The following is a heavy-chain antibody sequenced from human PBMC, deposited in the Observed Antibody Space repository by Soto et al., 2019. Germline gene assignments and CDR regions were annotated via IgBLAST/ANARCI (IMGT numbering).Heavy chain of an antibody. CDR2: ISAYNGNT. J-gene: IGHJ4*02. D-gene: IGHD3-22*01. V-gene: IGHV1-18*01. Sequence: GASVKVSCKASGYTFTSYGISWVRQAPGQGLEWMRWISAYNGNTNYAQKLQGRVTMTTDTSTSTAYMELRSLRSDDTAVYYCARDRSREYYYDSSGPADYWGQGTLVTVSS. CDR3: ARDRSREYYYDSSGPADY. CDR1: GYTFTSYG.